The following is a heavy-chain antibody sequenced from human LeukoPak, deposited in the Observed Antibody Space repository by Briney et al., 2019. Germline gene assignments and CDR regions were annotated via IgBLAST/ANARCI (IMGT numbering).Heavy chain of an antibody. J-gene: IGHJ6*02. V-gene: IGHV4-59*08. CDR3: ARQIVVPAAMKGYYYYYGMDV. CDR1: GGSISSYY. Sequence: PSETLSLTCTVSGGSISSYYWSWIRQPPGKGLEWIGYIYYSGRTNYNPSLKSRVTISVDTSKNQFSLKLSSVTAADTAVYYCARQIVVPAAMKGYYYYYGMDVWGQGTTVTVSS. CDR2: IYYSGRT. D-gene: IGHD2-2*01.